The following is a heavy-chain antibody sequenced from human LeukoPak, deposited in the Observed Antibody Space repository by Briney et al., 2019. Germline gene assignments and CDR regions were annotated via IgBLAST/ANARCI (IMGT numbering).Heavy chain of an antibody. D-gene: IGHD1-1*01. V-gene: IGHV1-69*04. J-gene: IGHJ5*02. CDR2: IIPILGIA. Sequence: ASVKVSCKASGGTFSSYAISWVRQAPGQGLEWMGRIIPILGIANYAQKFQGRVTITADKSTSTAYMELSSLRSEDTAVYYCARMEGTDWFDPWGQGTLVTVSS. CDR3: ARMEGTDWFDP. CDR1: GGTFSSYA.